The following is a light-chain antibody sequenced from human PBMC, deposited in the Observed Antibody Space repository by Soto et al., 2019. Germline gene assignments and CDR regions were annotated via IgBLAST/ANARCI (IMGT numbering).Light chain of an antibody. CDR3: SSYAGNNHYV. V-gene: IGLV2-8*01. CDR1: SSDIGDYNY. CDR2: EVT. Sequence: QSVLTQPPSASGSPGQSVTFSCTGTSSDIGDYNYVSWYQQHPGKAPKLMIYEVTKRPSGVPDRFSGSKSGNTASLTVSGLQADDEADYYCSSYAGNNHYVFGTGTK. J-gene: IGLJ1*01.